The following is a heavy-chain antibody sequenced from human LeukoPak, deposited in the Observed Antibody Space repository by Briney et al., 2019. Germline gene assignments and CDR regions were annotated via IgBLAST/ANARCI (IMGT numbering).Heavy chain of an antibody. D-gene: IGHD4-17*01. CDR1: GFTFRSYG. V-gene: IGHV3-33*01. Sequence: PGRSLRLSCAASGFTFRSYGMHWVRQAPGKGLEWVAVIWYDGSNKYYADSVKGRFTISRDNSKNTLYLQMNSLRAEDTAVYYCAGDYGDRSIVWGQGTLVTVSS. J-gene: IGHJ4*02. CDR3: AGDYGDRSIV. CDR2: IWYDGSNK.